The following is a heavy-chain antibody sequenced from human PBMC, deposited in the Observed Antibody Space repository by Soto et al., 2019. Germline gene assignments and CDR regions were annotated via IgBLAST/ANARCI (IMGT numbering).Heavy chain of an antibody. CDR2: TYYRSKWYN. D-gene: IGHD6-13*01. CDR1: GDSVSSNSAA. J-gene: IGHJ6*02. V-gene: IGHV6-1*01. CDR3: ARDLGSDEGRYSSSWYGGYYGMDV. Sequence: SPTLSLPCAISGDSVSSNSAAWNWIRQSPSRGLEWLGRTYYRSKWYNDYAVSVKSRITINPDTSKNQFSLQLNSVTPEDTAVYYCARDLGSDEGRYSSSWYGGYYGMDVWGQGTTVTVSS.